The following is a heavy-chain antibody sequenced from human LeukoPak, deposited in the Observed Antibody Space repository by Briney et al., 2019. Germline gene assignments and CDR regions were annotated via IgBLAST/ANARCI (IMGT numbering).Heavy chain of an antibody. J-gene: IGHJ4*02. V-gene: IGHV3-7*01. CDR1: GFTFSSYW. D-gene: IGHD1-7*01. Sequence: QPGGSLRLSCAASGFTFSSYWMSWVRQAPGKGLEWVSNIKQGGSEKYYADSVKGRFTISRDNAKNSLYLQMNSLRAEDTAVYYCATNNWNYGFDYWGQGTLVTVSS. CDR3: ATNNWNYGFDY. CDR2: IKQGGSEK.